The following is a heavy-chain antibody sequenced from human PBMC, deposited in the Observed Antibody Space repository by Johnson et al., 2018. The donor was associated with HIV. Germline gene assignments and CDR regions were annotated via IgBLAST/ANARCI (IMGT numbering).Heavy chain of an antibody. CDR2: IGWSSGVL. J-gene: IGHJ3*02. Sequence: VESGGGLGQPGGSLRLSCAASGFTFDDYDMHWVRQAPGKGLEWVSGIGWSSGVLAYADSVKGRFTISRDNSKNTLYLQMNSLRAEDTSLYYCAKTTRGNRGSCFDIWGRGTMVTVSS. D-gene: IGHD1-14*01. CDR3: AKTTRGNRGSCFDI. CDR1: GFTFDDYD. V-gene: IGHV3-9*01.